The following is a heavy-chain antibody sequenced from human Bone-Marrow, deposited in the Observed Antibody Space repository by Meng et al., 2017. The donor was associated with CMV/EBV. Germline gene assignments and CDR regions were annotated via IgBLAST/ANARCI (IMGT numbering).Heavy chain of an antibody. CDR2: ISSSSSYI. Sequence: GGSLRLSCAASGFTFSSYSMNWVRQAPGKGLEWVSSISSSSSYIYYADSVKGRFTISRDNAKNSLYLQMNSLRAEDTAVYYCARDHGESIATGDASAFDICGQGTMVTVSS. CDR3: ARDHGESIATGDASAFDI. D-gene: IGHD1-1*01. V-gene: IGHV3-21*01. J-gene: IGHJ3*02. CDR1: GFTFSSYS.